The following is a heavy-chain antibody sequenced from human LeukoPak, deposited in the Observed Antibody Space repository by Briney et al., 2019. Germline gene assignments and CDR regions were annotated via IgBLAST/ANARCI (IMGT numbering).Heavy chain of an antibody. V-gene: IGHV4-39*07. CDR2: IYYSGST. CDR3: ARGEGYNYSPFDY. Sequence: PSETLSLTCTVSGGSISSYYWGWIRQPPGKGLEWIGSIYYSGSTYYNPSLKSRVTISVDTPKNQFSLKLSSVTAADTAVYYCARGEGYNYSPFDYWGQGTLVTVSS. CDR1: GGSISSYY. J-gene: IGHJ4*02. D-gene: IGHD5-24*01.